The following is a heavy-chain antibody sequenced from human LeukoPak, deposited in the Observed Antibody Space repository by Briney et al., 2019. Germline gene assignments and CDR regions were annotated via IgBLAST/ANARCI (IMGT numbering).Heavy chain of an antibody. CDR2: IYYSGST. Sequence: SETLSLTCTVSGGSISNYYWSWIRQPPGKGLEWIGYIYYSGSTNYNPSLRSRVTISVDTSKNQFSLKLSSVTAADTAVYYCARGPRVAGYYYYYYYMDVWGKGTTVTVSS. D-gene: IGHD6-19*01. V-gene: IGHV4-59*12. CDR3: ARGPRVAGYYYYYYYMDV. J-gene: IGHJ6*03. CDR1: GGSISNYY.